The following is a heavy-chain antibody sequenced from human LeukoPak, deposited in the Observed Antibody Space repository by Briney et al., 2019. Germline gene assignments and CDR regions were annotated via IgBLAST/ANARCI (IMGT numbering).Heavy chain of an antibody. Sequence: PGGSLRLSCAASGFTFSSYWMSWVRQAPGKGLEWVANIKQDGSEKYYVDSVKGRFTISRDNAKNSLYLQMNSLRAEDTAVYYCARVSEQQLVPEFDYWGQGTLVTVSS. V-gene: IGHV3-7*01. J-gene: IGHJ4*02. CDR1: GFTFSSYW. CDR2: IKQDGSEK. D-gene: IGHD6-13*01. CDR3: ARVSEQQLVPEFDY.